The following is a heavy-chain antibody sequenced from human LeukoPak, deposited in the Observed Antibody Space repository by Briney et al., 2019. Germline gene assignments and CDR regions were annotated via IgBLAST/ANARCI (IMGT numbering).Heavy chain of an antibody. D-gene: IGHD4-17*01. J-gene: IGHJ4*02. Sequence: GGSLRLSCAASGFTFSSYEMNWVRQAPGKGLEWVSYISSSGSTIYYADSVKGRFTISRDNSKNTLYLQMNSLRAEDTAVYYCAKDFTVTTYHFDYWGQGTLVTVSS. CDR3: AKDFTVTTYHFDY. CDR1: GFTFSSYE. CDR2: ISSSGSTI. V-gene: IGHV3-48*03.